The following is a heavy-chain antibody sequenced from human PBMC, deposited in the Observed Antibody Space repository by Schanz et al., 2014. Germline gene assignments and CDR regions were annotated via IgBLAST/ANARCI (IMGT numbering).Heavy chain of an antibody. CDR2: ITGSGAT. V-gene: IGHV3-23*01. D-gene: IGHD4-17*01. J-gene: IGHJ4*02. CDR1: GFTFRVFA. Sequence: VQLLESGGGLVQPGGSLRLSCAASGFTFRVFAMNWVRQAPGKGLEWVSIITGSGATYYADSVKGRFTISRDNSKNTLYLQMNSLSAEDTAVYYCARGYGDSPTDFWGQGTLVTVSS. CDR3: ARGYGDSPTDF.